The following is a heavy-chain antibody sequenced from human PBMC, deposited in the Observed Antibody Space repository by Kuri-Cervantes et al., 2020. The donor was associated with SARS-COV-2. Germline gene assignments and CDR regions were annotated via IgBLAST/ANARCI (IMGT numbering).Heavy chain of an antibody. V-gene: IGHV3-48*01. CDR3: TLAVAAAV. J-gene: IGHJ4*02. Sequence: GGSLRLSCAASGFTFSSYSMNWVRQAPGKGLEWVPYINSGSSTIYYADSVKGRFTISRDNAKNSLYLQMNSLRAEDTVVYYCTLAVAAAVWGQGTLVTVSS. CDR1: GFTFSSYS. CDR2: INSGSSTI. D-gene: IGHD6-19*01.